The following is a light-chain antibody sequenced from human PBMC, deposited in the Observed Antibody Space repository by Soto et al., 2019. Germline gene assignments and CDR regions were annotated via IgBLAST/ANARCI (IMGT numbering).Light chain of an antibody. CDR1: QSISRW. J-gene: IGKJ1*01. Sequence: PSTLSASVGDRVTITCRASQSISRWLAWYQQKPGKAPNLLIHDGFSLESGVPSRFSGSGSGTEFTLTITSLQPDDFATYYCQQYHTSWTFGQGTKVDI. CDR2: DGF. CDR3: QQYHTSWT. V-gene: IGKV1-5*01.